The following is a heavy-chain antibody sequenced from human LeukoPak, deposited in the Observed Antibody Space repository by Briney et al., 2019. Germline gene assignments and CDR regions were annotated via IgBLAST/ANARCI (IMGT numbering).Heavy chain of an antibody. V-gene: IGHV4-34*01. J-gene: IGHJ5*02. CDR3: ARDKGQYGSGTRGFTWFDP. Sequence: MASETLSLTCAVSGGSLSGYYWTWIRQPPGKGLEWIGEINHSGSTNYNPSLKSRVIVSSDMSKNQFSLMLNSVTAADTAVYYCARDKGQYGSGTRGFTWFDPWGQGTLVTVSS. D-gene: IGHD3-10*01. CDR1: GGSLSGYY. CDR2: INHSGST.